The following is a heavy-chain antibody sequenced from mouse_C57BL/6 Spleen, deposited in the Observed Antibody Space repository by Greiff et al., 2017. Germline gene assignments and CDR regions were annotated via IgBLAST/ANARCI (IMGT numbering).Heavy chain of an antibody. Sequence: VQLQQSGAELARPGASVKLSCKASGYTFTSYGIRWVKQRTGQGLEWIGEIYPRGGDTYYNEKFKGKATLTADTSSSTAYMELRSLTSEDSAVYVCARSIITTVVDSYYYAMDYWGQGTSVTVSS. J-gene: IGHJ4*01. D-gene: IGHD1-1*01. CDR1: GYTFTSYG. V-gene: IGHV1-81*01. CDR3: ARSIITTVVDSYYYAMDY. CDR2: IYPRGGDT.